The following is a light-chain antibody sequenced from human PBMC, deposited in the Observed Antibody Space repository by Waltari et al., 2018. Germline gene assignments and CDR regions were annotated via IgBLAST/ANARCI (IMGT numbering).Light chain of an antibody. V-gene: IGLV3-21*04. J-gene: IGLJ1*01. Sequence: SYVLTQPPSVSVAPGETARNTCGGDHIGSYSVNWYQQKPGPAPVLVIFSDGDRPSGIPERFSGSNSENTATLTISRVEAGDEAKYYCQVWHAHIDPGVFGTGTEVTVL. CDR3: QVWHAHIDPGV. CDR2: SDG. CDR1: HIGSYS.